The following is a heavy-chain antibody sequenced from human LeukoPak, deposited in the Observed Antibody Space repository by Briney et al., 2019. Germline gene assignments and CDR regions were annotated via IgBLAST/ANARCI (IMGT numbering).Heavy chain of an antibody. CDR1: GGSISSGSYY. CDR3: ASSMIQGGYFDY. J-gene: IGHJ4*02. CDR2: IYTSGST. V-gene: IGHV4-61*02. Sequence: SQTLSLTCTVSGGSISSGSYYWSWIRQPAGKGLEWIGRIYTSGSTNYNPSLKSRVTMSVDTSKNQFSLKLSSVTAADTAVYYCASSMIQGGYFDYWGQGTLVTVSS. D-gene: IGHD1-26*01.